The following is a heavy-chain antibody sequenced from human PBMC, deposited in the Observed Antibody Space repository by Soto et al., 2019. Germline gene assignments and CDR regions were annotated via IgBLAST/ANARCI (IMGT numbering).Heavy chain of an antibody. D-gene: IGHD6-19*01. CDR3: ARDMYSSDYFVKWFEP. CDR1: GFSFSSYA. Sequence: QVRLVESGGGVVQPGRSLRLSCTASGFSFSSYAMYWFRQPPGKGLEWVAVISNDGINKHYADSVKGRVTVSRDNSNHSVDFQLYSLRGEDTAMYSCARDMYSSDYFVKWFEPWGQGTLVTVSS. V-gene: IGHV3-30*14. J-gene: IGHJ5*02. CDR2: ISNDGINK.